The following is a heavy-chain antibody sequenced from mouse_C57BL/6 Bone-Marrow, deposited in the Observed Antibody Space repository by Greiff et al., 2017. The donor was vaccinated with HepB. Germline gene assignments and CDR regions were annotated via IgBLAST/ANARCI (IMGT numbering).Heavy chain of an antibody. V-gene: IGHV3-6*01. CDR1: GYSITSGYY. CDR3: AKSGGFFAY. Sequence: ESGPGLVKPSQSLSLTCSVTGYSITSGYYWNWIRQFPGNKLEWMGYISYDGSNNYNPSLKNRISITRDTSKNQFFLKLNSVTTEDTATYYCAKSGGFFAYWGQGTLVTVSA. CDR2: ISYDGSN. J-gene: IGHJ3*01.